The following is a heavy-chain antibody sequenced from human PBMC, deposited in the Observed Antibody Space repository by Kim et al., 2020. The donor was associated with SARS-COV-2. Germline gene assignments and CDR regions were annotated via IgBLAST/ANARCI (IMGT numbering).Heavy chain of an antibody. Sequence: GGSLRLSCAASGFTFSSYEMNWVRQAPGKGLEWVSYISSSGSTIYYADSVKGRFTISRDNAKNSLYLQMNSLRAEDTAVYYCAREGDSSSWTFDYWGQGTLVTVSS. CDR2: ISSSGSTI. V-gene: IGHV3-48*03. J-gene: IGHJ4*02. CDR1: GFTFSSYE. D-gene: IGHD6-13*01. CDR3: AREGDSSSWTFDY.